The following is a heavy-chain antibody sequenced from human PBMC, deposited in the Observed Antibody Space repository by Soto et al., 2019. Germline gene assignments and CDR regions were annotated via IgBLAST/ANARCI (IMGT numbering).Heavy chain of an antibody. CDR2: ISSSSSYI. CDR3: ARWVFGYCSGGSCFHLDY. J-gene: IGHJ4*02. V-gene: IGHV3-21*01. CDR1: GFTFSSYS. D-gene: IGHD2-15*01. Sequence: PGGSLRLSCAASGFTFSSYSMNWVRQAPGKGLEWVSSISSSSSYIYYADSVKGRFTISRDNAKNSLYLQMNSLRAEDTAVYYCARWVFGYCSGGSCFHLDYWGQGTLVTVSS.